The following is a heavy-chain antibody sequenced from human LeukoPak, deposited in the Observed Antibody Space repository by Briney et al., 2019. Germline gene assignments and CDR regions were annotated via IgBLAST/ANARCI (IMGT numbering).Heavy chain of an antibody. CDR3: ARVSLSGTKDY. D-gene: IGHD1-7*01. CDR2: IYYSGSS. Sequence: PSETLSLTCTVSGGSISSHYNSWIRQPPGQGLHWIRYIYYSGSSNYSPFLKTGVTISVDTSKNHFCLKLSSVTAADTAVYYCARVSLSGTKDYWGQGSLVTVSS. J-gene: IGHJ4*02. V-gene: IGHV4-59*11. CDR1: GGSISSHY.